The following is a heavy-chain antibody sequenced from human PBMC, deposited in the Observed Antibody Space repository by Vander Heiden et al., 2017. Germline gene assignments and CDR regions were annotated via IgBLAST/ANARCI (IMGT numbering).Heavy chain of an antibody. CDR2: IKSKTDGGTT. J-gene: IGHJ4*02. CDR1: GFTFSNAW. Sequence: EVQLVESGGGLVKPGGSLRLSCAASGFTFSNAWMSWVRQAPGKGLEWVGRIKSKTDGGTTDYAAPVKGRFTISRDDSKTTLYLQMNSLKTEDTAVYYCTTDPNRGDYGGLPDYWGQGTLVTVSS. V-gene: IGHV3-15*01. CDR3: TTDPNRGDYGGLPDY. D-gene: IGHD4-17*01.